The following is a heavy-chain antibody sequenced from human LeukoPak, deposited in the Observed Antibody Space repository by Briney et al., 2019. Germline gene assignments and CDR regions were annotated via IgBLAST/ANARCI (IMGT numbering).Heavy chain of an antibody. D-gene: IGHD4-17*01. Sequence: SETLSLTCAVSGGSISSSNWWSWVRQPPGKGLEWIGEIYHSGSTNYNPSLKSRVTISVDTSKNQFSLKLSSVTAADTAVYYCARETTAHGYFDYWGQGTLVTVSS. V-gene: IGHV4-4*02. J-gene: IGHJ4*02. CDR2: IYHSGST. CDR1: GGSISSSNW. CDR3: ARETTAHGYFDY.